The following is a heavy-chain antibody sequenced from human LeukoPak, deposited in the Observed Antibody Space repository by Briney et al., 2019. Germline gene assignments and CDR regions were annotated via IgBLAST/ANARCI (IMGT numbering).Heavy chain of an antibody. CDR3: ARGASMGGRHYFDY. V-gene: IGHV4-34*01. D-gene: IGHD3-16*01. CDR2: INHSGST. J-gene: IGHJ4*02. Sequence: SETLSLTCAVYGGSFSGYYWSWIRQPPGKGLEWIGEINHSGSTNYNPSLKSRVTISVDTSKNQFSLKLSSVTAADTAVYYCARGASMGGRHYFDYWGQGTLVTVSS. CDR1: GGSFSGYY.